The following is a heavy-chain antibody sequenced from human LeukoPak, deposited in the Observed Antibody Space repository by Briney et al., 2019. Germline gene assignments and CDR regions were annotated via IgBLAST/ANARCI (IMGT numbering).Heavy chain of an antibody. J-gene: IGHJ4*02. CDR3: AKDGIVVVTAILDY. Sequence: GGSLRLSCAASGFNVNSNYMSWVRQAPGKGLEWVSVIYSGVGTFYADSVKGRFTISRDNSKNTLYLQMNSLRAEDTAVYYCAKDGIVVVTAILDYWGQGTLVTVSS. V-gene: IGHV3-53*01. CDR2: IYSGVGT. CDR1: GFNVNSNY. D-gene: IGHD2-21*02.